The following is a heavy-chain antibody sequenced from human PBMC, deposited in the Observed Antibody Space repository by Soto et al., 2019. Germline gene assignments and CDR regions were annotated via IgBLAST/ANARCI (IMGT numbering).Heavy chain of an antibody. J-gene: IGHJ6*02. Sequence: SLRLSCAASGFTFSSYAMSWVRQAPGKGLEWVSAISGSGGSTYYADSVKGRFTISRDNSKNTLYLQMNSLRAEDTAVYYCAKVITIFGVVIYYYYGMDVWGQGTTVTVSS. CDR1: GFTFSSYA. CDR3: AKVITIFGVVIYYYYGMDV. CDR2: ISGSGGST. V-gene: IGHV3-23*01. D-gene: IGHD3-3*01.